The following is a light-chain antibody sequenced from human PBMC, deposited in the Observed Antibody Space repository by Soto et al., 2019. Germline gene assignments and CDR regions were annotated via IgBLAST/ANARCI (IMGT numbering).Light chain of an antibody. CDR1: QSVLYTSNNKNY. CDR2: CAS. CDR3: QKYYSTPQLT. V-gene: IGKV4-1*01. Sequence: DIVMTQSPDSLAVSLGERATINCKSSQSVLYTSNNKNYLAGYQQKPGQPPKLLIYCASTRESGVPDRFSGSGSGTDFTLTISSRQAEDVAVYYCQKYYSTPQLTFGPGTKVDIK. J-gene: IGKJ3*01.